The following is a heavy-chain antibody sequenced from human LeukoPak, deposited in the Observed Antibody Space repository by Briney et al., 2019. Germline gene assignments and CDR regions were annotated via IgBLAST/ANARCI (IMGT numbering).Heavy chain of an antibody. CDR2: ISYGGSNK. CDR1: GFTFSSYY. J-gene: IGHJ4*02. Sequence: GGSLRLSCVASGFTFSSYYMHWVRQAPGKGLEWVAVISYGGSNKYYADSVKGRFTISRDNSKNTLYLQMNSLRAEDTAVYYCAKENSNWGQGTLVTVSS. CDR3: AKENSN. D-gene: IGHD1-7*01. V-gene: IGHV3-30*18.